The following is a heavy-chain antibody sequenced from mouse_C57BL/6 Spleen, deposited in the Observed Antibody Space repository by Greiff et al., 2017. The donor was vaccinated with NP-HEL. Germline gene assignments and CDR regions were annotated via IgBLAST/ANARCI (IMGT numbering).Heavy chain of an antibody. Sequence: QVHVKQPGTELVKPGASVKLSCKASGYTFTSYWMHWVKQRPGQGLEWIGNINPSNGGTNYNEKFKSKATLTVDKSSSTAYMQLSSLTSEDSAVYYCAREGDYYGSRSPWYFDVWGTGTTVTVAS. D-gene: IGHD1-1*01. CDR2: INPSNGGT. J-gene: IGHJ1*03. CDR1: GYTFTSYW. V-gene: IGHV1-53*01. CDR3: AREGDYYGSRSPWYFDV.